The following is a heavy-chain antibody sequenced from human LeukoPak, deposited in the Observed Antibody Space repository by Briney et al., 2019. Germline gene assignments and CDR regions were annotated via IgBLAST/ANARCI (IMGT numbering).Heavy chain of an antibody. Sequence: PSETLSLTCTVSGGSISISTYFWAWIRQPPGKGLEWIGSISYSGSIYYNPSLQSRVTISLDTSKNQFSLRLRSVTAADSAVYYCARPPREAGADYWGKGTLVTVSS. CDR1: GGSISISTYF. J-gene: IGHJ4*02. V-gene: IGHV4-39*01. CDR3: ARPPREAGADY. CDR2: ISYSGSI. D-gene: IGHD6-13*01.